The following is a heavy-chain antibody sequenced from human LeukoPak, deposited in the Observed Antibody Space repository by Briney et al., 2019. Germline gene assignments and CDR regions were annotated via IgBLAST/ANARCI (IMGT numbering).Heavy chain of an antibody. D-gene: IGHD1-1*01. Sequence: SGTLCLSCTVSGGSISSGSYYWSWIRQPAGKGLEWIGRIYTSGSTNYNPSLNSRVTISVDTSKNQFSLKLSSVTAADTAVYYCASGTPLDYWGQGTLVTVSS. CDR2: IYTSGST. CDR3: ASGTPLDY. V-gene: IGHV4-61*02. CDR1: GGSISSGSYY. J-gene: IGHJ4*02.